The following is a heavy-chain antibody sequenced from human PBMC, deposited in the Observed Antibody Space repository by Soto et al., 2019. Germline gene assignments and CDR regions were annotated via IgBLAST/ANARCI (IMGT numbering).Heavy chain of an antibody. Sequence: QVELVESGGGLVKPGGSLRLSCTDSGLTFSDYYMSWIRQAPGKGLEWVSYISSSSNYANYADSVKGRITISRDNAKKSLYLQMNSLRAEDTAVYYCARGMGAARGVQHWGLGTLVTVSS. CDR2: ISSSSNYA. CDR1: GLTFSDYY. D-gene: IGHD6-6*01. CDR3: ARGMGAARGVQH. V-gene: IGHV3-11*06. J-gene: IGHJ1*01.